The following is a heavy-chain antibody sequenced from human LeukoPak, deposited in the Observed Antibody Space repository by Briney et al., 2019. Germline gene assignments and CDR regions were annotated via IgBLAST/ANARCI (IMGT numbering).Heavy chain of an antibody. V-gene: IGHV4-30-2*01. Sequence: PSQTLSLTCTVSGGSISSGGYYWSWIRQPPGKGLEWIGYIYHSGSTYYNPSLKSRVTISVDRSKNQFSLKLSSVTAADTAVYYCEAITGTNPDSYYFDYWGQGTLVTVSS. CDR3: EAITGTNPDSYYFDY. CDR2: IYHSGST. D-gene: IGHD1-7*01. J-gene: IGHJ4*02. CDR1: GGSISSGGYY.